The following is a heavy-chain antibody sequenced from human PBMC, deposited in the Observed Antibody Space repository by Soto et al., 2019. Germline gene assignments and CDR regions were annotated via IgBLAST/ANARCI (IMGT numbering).Heavy chain of an antibody. V-gene: IGHV5-51*01. CDR1: GYTFINYW. D-gene: IGHD2-15*01. Sequence: GESLKISCRASGYTFINYWIGWVRQMPGKGLEWVGIIFPGDSDTRYSPSFQGQVTISADKSVSTAYLQWSSLKASDTAIFYCARRDRYCTGVRCFQNFDYWGQGTLVTVSS. J-gene: IGHJ4*02. CDR3: ARRDRYCTGVRCFQNFDY. CDR2: IFPGDSDT.